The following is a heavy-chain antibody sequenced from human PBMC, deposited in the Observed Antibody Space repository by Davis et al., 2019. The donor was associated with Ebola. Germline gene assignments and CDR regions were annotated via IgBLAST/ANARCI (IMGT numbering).Heavy chain of an antibody. J-gene: IGHJ6*02. D-gene: IGHD6-13*01. CDR2: IWSDGSNK. CDR3: ACFGGIAAAEYYYYDGMDV. V-gene: IGHV3-33*01. CDR1: GFTFSSYG. Sequence: GGSLRLSCAASGFTFSSYGMHWVRQAPGKGLEWVAVIWSDGSNKYYADSVKGRFTISRDNSKNPLYLQMNSLRAEDTAVYYCACFGGIAAAEYYYYDGMDVWGQGTTVTVSS.